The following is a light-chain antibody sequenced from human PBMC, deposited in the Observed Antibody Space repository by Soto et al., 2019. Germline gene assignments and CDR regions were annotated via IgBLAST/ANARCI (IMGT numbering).Light chain of an antibody. CDR1: SSNIGSNT. V-gene: IGLV1-44*01. CDR2: SNN. Sequence: QSVLTQPPSASGTPGQRVTISCSGSSSNIGSNTVNWYQQLPGAAPKFLIYSNNQRPSGVPDRFSGSKSGTSASLAISGLQAEDEAEYYCSSYTNINTRACVFGTGTKLTVL. CDR3: SSYTNINTRACV. J-gene: IGLJ1*01.